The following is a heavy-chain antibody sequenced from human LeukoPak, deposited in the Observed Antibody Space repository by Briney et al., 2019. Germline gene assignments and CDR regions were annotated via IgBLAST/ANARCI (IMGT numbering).Heavy chain of an antibody. Sequence: PGGPLRLSCAASGFGFGDYATHWVRQAPGKGLEWVSLIIVDGGRTYYADSVNGRFTISRDNSKNSLYLQMNSLRTDDTALYYCGTWAFYHGLDVWGQGTTVTVSS. CDR2: IIVDGGRT. CDR3: GTWAFYHGLDV. V-gene: IGHV3-43*02. CDR1: GFGFGDYA. J-gene: IGHJ6*02. D-gene: IGHD2/OR15-2a*01.